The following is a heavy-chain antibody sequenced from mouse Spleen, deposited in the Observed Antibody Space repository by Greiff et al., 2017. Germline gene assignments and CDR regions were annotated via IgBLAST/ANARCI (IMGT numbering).Heavy chain of an antibody. CDR3: ARHDLFYAMDY. Sequence: EVHLVESGGGLVKPGGSLKLSCAASGFTFSSYAMSWVRQTPEKRLEWVAAINSNGGSTYYPDTVKDRFTISRDNAKNTLYLQMSSLRSEDTALYYCARHDLFYAMDYWGQGTSVTVSS. V-gene: IGHV5-6-2*01. J-gene: IGHJ4*01. CDR1: GFTFSSYA. CDR2: INSNGGST.